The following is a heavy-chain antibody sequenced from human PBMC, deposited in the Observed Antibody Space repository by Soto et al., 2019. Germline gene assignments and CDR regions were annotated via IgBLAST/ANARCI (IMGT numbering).Heavy chain of an antibody. V-gene: IGHV3-7*01. J-gene: IGHJ4*02. CDR1: GFTFSNYW. Sequence: GGSLRLSCAASGFTFSNYWMSWVRQAPGKGLEWVANIQEYGNGKNYVDSVKGRFTISRDNSKNTLYVQMTSLRAEDTAVYYCARGLQSLFDYWGQGTLVTVSS. CDR3: ARGLQSLFDY. CDR2: IQEYGNGK.